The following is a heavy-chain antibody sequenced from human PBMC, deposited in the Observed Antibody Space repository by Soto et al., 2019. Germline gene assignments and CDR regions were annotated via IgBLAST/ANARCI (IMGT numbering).Heavy chain of an antibody. CDR1: GFTFSNAW. Sequence: EVQLVESGGGLVKPGGSLRLSCAASGFTFSNAWMSWVRQAPGKGLEWVGRIKSKTDGGTTDYAAPVKGRFTISRDDSKYTLNLQMNSLKTADKAVYYCTNDFWSGFDYWGQGTLVTVSS. J-gene: IGHJ4*02. CDR3: TNDFWSGFDY. D-gene: IGHD3-3*01. V-gene: IGHV3-15*01. CDR2: IKSKTDGGTT.